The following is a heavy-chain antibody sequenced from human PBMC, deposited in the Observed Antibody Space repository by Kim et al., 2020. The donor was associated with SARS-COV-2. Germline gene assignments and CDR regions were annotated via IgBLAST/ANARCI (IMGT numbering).Heavy chain of an antibody. Sequence: ASVKVSCKASGYTFTSYGISWVRQAPGQGLEWMGWISAYNGNTNYAQKLQGRVTMTTDTSTSTAYMELRSLRSDDTAVYYCARSDGHIVVVTAIPDYWGQGTLVTVSA. CDR1: GYTFTSYG. D-gene: IGHD2-21*02. CDR2: ISAYNGNT. J-gene: IGHJ4*02. CDR3: ARSDGHIVVVTAIPDY. V-gene: IGHV1-18*01.